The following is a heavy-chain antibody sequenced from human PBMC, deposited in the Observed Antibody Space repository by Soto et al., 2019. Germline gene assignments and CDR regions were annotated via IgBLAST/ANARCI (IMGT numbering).Heavy chain of an antibody. D-gene: IGHD6-6*01. V-gene: IGHV3-11*01. Sequence: GGSLRLSCAASGFTFSDYYMSWIRQAPGKGLEWVSYISSSGSTIYYADSVKGRFTISRDNAKNSLYLQMNSLRAEDTAVYYCARDPEIPSEVPDYSSYGWGQGTLVTVSS. CDR3: ARDPEIPSEVPDYSSYG. CDR1: GFTFSDYY. J-gene: IGHJ4*02. CDR2: ISSSGSTI.